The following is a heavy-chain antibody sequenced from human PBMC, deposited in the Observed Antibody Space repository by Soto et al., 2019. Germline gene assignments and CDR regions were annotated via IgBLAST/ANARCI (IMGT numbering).Heavy chain of an antibody. CDR3: ARTVLGPDLLADSFVDYYYMDV. V-gene: IGHV4-59*08. CDR1: GGSICNFY. Sequence: SETQSLTSPVSGGSICNFYWSWIRQPPGKGLEWIGYVYYTGSTSYNPSLKRRVTFSADSSRGQFSLRLNSVTAADTAVYYCARTVLGPDLLADSFVDYYYMDVWGQGATVTVSS. CDR2: VYYTGST. D-gene: IGHD3-9*01. J-gene: IGHJ6*03.